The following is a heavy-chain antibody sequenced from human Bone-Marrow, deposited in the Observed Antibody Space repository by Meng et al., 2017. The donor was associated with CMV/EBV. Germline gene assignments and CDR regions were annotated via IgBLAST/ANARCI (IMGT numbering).Heavy chain of an antibody. CDR3: ARKVVPAAIRRGADAFDI. D-gene: IGHD2-2*02. CDR1: GFTFSSYA. V-gene: IGHV3-23*01. J-gene: IGHJ3*02. Sequence: GESLKISCAASGFTFSSYAMSWVRQAPGKGLEWVSDISGSGGSTYYADSVKGRFTISRDNSKNTLYLQMNSLRAEDTAVYYCARKVVPAAIRRGADAFDIWGQGTMVTVSS. CDR2: ISGSGGST.